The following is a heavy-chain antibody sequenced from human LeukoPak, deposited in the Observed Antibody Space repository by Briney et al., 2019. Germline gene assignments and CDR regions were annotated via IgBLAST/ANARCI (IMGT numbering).Heavy chain of an antibody. V-gene: IGHV3-23*01. CDR2: ISGSGDST. Sequence: GGSLRLSCVASGLTFRRYAMSWVRQAPGKGLEWVSAISGSGDSTYYADSVKGRFTISRDNSRNTLYLQINSLTAEDTDVYYYAKGHSGYDYGYYYGMDVWGQGTTVTVSS. D-gene: IGHD5-12*01. CDR3: AKGHSGYDYGYYYGMDV. J-gene: IGHJ6*02. CDR1: GLTFRRYA.